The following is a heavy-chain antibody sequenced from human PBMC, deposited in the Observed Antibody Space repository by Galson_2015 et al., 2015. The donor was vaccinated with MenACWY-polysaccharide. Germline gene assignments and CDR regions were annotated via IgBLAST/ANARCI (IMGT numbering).Heavy chain of an antibody. V-gene: IGHV3-74*01. D-gene: IGHD3-10*01. CDR3: VGPLGRGGTGAYGMDA. Sequence: SLRLSCAASGFTFSSYWMTWVRQAPGKGLVWVSRINSDASSTAYADSVKGRFTISRDNAKNTLYLQMNSLRVEDTAVYYCVGPLGRGGTGAYGMDAWGQGTTVTVSS. J-gene: IGHJ6*02. CDR2: INSDASST. CDR1: GFTFSSYW.